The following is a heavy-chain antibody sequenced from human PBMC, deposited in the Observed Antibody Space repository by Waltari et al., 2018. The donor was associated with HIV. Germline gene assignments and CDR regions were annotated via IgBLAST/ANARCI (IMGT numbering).Heavy chain of an antibody. Sequence: DVQLVESGGGLVQPGGSLRLSCGASGFIFDSYWMFWVRQAPGEGLVLVERIKTGWTITTYADSVKGRFVISRDNAKNTLFLQMNSLRVEDTAVYYCTRTLQDLYFFDEWGQGTLVTVSS. V-gene: IGHV3-74*01. D-gene: IGHD1-1*01. J-gene: IGHJ4*02. CDR1: GFIFDSYW. CDR3: TRTLQDLYFFDE. CDR2: IKTGWTIT.